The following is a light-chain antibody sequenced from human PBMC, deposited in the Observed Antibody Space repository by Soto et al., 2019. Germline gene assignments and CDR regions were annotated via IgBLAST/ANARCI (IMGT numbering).Light chain of an antibody. J-gene: IGLJ3*02. V-gene: IGLV1-40*01. CDR1: SSNIGAGYD. Sequence: QSALTQSPSVSGAPGQRVTISCTGSSSNIGAGYDVHWYKQVPGTAPTLLIYDNNNRPSGVPDRFSGSKSGTSASLAITGLQAEDEADYYCQSYDSSMGTSLFGGGTKLTVL. CDR3: QSYDSSMGTSL. CDR2: DNN.